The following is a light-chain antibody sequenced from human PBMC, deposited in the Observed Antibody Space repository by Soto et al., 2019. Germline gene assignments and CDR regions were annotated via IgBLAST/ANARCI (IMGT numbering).Light chain of an antibody. V-gene: IGKV3D-15*01. CDR1: QSVTSN. CDR2: AAS. CDR3: QQYNNWPPIT. J-gene: IGKJ5*01. Sequence: EIVLTQSPDTLAVSPVEVATLSFWSSQSVTSNLAWYQQKRGQAPRLLIYAASTRATGVPARFSGSGSGTEFTLTISSLQSEDFAVYYCQQYNNWPPITFGQGTRLEIK.